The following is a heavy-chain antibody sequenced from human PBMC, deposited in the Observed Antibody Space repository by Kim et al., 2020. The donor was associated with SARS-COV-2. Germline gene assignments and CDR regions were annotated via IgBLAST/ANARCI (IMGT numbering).Heavy chain of an antibody. CDR3: ASYSQYYYYYGMDV. D-gene: IGHD2-15*01. V-gene: IGHV1-69*01. Sequence: AQKFQGRVTITADESTSTAYMELSSLRSEDTAVYYCASYSQYYYYYGMDVWGQGTTVTVSS. J-gene: IGHJ6*02.